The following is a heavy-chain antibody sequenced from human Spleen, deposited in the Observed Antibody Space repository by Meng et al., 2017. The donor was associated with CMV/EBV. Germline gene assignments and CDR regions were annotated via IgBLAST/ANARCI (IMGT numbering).Heavy chain of an antibody. CDR1: GFTFSSYE. V-gene: IGHV3-30*04. Sequence: GGSLRLSCAASGFTFSSYEMNWVRQAPGKGLEWVALISYDGSYEYYADSVKGRFTISRDDSRNTLYLQMNSLRVDDTAVYYCARDPTQFYYDSNGYYPDYWGQGTQVTVSS. CDR3: ARDPTQFYYDSNGYYPDY. J-gene: IGHJ4*02. CDR2: ISYDGSYE. D-gene: IGHD3-22*01.